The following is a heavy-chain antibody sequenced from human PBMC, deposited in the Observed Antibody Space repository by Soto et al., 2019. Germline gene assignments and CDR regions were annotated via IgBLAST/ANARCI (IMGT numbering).Heavy chain of an antibody. D-gene: IGHD4-17*01. CDR1: GFTFSSYG. V-gene: IGHV3-30*18. CDR2: ISYDGSNK. J-gene: IGHJ6*02. CDR3: AKLETTPVTTMLYGMDV. Sequence: HPGGSLRLSCAASGFTFSSYGMHWVRQAPGKGLEWVAVISYDGSNKYYADSVKGRFTISRDNSKNTLYLQMNSLRAEDTAVYYCAKLETTPVTTMLYGMDVWGQGTTVTVSS.